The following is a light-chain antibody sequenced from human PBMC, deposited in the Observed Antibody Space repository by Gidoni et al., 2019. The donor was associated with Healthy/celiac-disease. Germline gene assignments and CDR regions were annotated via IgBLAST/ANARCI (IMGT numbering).Light chain of an antibody. CDR3: QQDDNLPIT. CDR1: QDISND. V-gene: IGKV1-33*01. CDR2: DAS. J-gene: IGKJ5*01. Sequence: DIQMTHSPSSLSASVGDRVTITCQASQDISNDLNWYQQKPGKAPKLLIYDASNLETGGTSRLSGSGWGTDFTFTISSLQPEDSATDYCQQDDNLPITFGQGTRLEIK.